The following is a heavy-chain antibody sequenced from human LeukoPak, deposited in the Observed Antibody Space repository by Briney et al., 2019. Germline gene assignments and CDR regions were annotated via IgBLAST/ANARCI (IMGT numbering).Heavy chain of an antibody. V-gene: IGHV4-39*07. D-gene: IGHD2-21*02. CDR2: IYYSGST. CDR1: GGSISSSSYY. CDR3: ARGAHLAYCGGDCYKFDY. J-gene: IGHJ4*02. Sequence: PSETLSLTCTVSGGSISSSSYYWGWIRQPPGKGLEWIGSIYYSGSTYYNPSLKSRVTISVDTSKNQFSLKLSSVTAADTAVYYCARGAHLAYCGGDCYKFDYWGQGTLVTVSS.